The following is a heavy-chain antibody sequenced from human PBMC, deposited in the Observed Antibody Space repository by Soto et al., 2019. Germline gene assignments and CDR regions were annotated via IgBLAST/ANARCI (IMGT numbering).Heavy chain of an antibody. Sequence: GGSLRLSCAVSGFTVSSNYMNWVRQAPGKGLEWVSIIYSGGSAFYADSVKGRFTISRDNSKNTVYLQMNDLRVEDAAEYFCAKDSWAIFGVPAGEYYAMDVWGQGTKVPVSS. V-gene: IGHV3-53*01. CDR1: GFTVSSNY. CDR3: AKDSWAIFGVPAGEYYAMDV. CDR2: IYSGGSA. D-gene: IGHD3-3*01. J-gene: IGHJ6*02.